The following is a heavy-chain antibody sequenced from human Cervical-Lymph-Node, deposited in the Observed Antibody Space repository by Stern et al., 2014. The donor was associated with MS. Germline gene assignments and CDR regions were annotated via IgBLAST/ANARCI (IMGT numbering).Heavy chain of an antibody. J-gene: IGHJ4*02. CDR1: GFTFSSYW. CDR3: ARERFYDFWSGYLLDY. Sequence: EVQLVESGGGLVQPGGSLRLSCAASGFTFSSYWMSWVRQAPGKGLEWVANIKQDGREKYYVDSVKGRFTISRDNAKNSLYLQMNSLRAEDTAVYYCARERFYDFWSGYLLDYWGQGTLVTVSS. CDR2: IKQDGREK. D-gene: IGHD3-3*01. V-gene: IGHV3-7*03.